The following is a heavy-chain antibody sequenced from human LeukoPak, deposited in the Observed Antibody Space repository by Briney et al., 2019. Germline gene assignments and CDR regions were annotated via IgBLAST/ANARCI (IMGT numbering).Heavy chain of an antibody. V-gene: IGHV6-1*01. Sequence: SQTLSLTCVISGETVSSNSAEWNWIRQSPSRGVEGLGRTYYRSKWFTESAPSVKGRITITPDSSKNQFSLELNSVPPEDTAVYYCADWGPNWGLGTRVTVSS. CDR1: GETVSSNSAE. D-gene: IGHD7-27*01. J-gene: IGHJ1*01. CDR2: TYYRSKWFT. CDR3: ADWGPN.